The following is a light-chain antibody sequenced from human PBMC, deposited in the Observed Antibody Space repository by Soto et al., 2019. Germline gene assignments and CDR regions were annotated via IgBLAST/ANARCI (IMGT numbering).Light chain of an antibody. J-gene: IGKJ4*01. V-gene: IGKV3D-15*01. CDR1: QSVDND. CDR2: DAS. CDR3: QQYNNWPLT. Sequence: EIVMTQFPATLSVSPGDRATLSCRASQSVDNDLAWYQQKPGQPPRLLIYDASTRATGIPARFSGSQSGTEFTLTISSLLSEDFAVYSCQQYNNWPLTFGGGTKVDIK.